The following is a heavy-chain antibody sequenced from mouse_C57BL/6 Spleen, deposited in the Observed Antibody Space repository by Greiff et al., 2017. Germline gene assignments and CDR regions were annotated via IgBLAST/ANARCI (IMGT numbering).Heavy chain of an antibody. Sequence: VQLQQSGPELVKPGASVKISCKASGYSFTSYYIHWVKQRPGQGLEWIGWIYPGSGNTKYNEKFKGKATLTADTSSSTAYMQLSSLTSEDSAVYCGAREGYGYYFDYWGPGTTVTVSS. J-gene: IGHJ2*01. CDR2: IYPGSGNT. CDR3: AREGYGYYFDY. CDR1: GYSFTSYY. D-gene: IGHD2-2*01. V-gene: IGHV1-66*01.